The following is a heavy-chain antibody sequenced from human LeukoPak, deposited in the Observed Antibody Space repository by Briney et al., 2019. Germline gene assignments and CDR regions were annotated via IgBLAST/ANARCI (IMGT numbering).Heavy chain of an antibody. Sequence: GGSLRLSCAASGFTLSSYAMHWVRQAPGKGLEWVAIISHDGSNKYYADSVKGRFTISRDNSKNTLYLQMNSLRAGDTAVYYCARGPRDIVVVDAHYFDYWGQGTLVTVSS. CDR1: GFTLSSYA. V-gene: IGHV3-30-3*01. D-gene: IGHD2-15*01. CDR3: ARGPRDIVVVDAHYFDY. J-gene: IGHJ4*02. CDR2: ISHDGSNK.